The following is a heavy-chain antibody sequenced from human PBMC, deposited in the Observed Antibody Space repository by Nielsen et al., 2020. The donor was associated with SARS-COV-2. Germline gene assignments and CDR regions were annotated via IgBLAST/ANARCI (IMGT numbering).Heavy chain of an antibody. J-gene: IGHJ6*02. CDR3: AKGITGNTYYGMDV. D-gene: IGHD1-7*01. CDR1: GFTFSSYA. V-gene: IGHV3-23*01. CDR2: ISGSGGST. Sequence: GSLKISCAASGFTFSSYAMSWVRQAPGKGLEWVSAISGSGGSTYYADSVKGRFTISRDNSKNTLYLQMNSLRAEDTALYYCAKGITGNTYYGMDVWGQGTTVTVSS.